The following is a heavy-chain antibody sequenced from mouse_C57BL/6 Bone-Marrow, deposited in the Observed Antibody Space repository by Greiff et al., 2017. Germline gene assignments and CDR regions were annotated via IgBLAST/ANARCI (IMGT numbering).Heavy chain of an antibody. Sequence: VQLQQSGAELVRPGASVTLSCKASGYTFTDYEMHWVKQTPVHGLEWIGAIDPETGGTAYNQKFKGKAILTADKSSSTAYMELRSLTSEDSAVYYCTRWALYYAMDYWGQGTSVTVSS. D-gene: IGHD3-1*01. V-gene: IGHV1-15*01. J-gene: IGHJ4*01. CDR2: IDPETGGT. CDR1: GYTFTDYE. CDR3: TRWALYYAMDY.